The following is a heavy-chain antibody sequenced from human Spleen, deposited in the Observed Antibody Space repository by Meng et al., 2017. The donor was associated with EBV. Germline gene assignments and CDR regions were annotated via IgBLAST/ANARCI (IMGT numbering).Heavy chain of an antibody. CDR1: GGTFRSDA. D-gene: IGHD3-10*01. J-gene: IGHJ4*02. CDR2: LIPMVGAP. CDR3: ASESGRGFTPDY. V-gene: IGHV1-69*01. Sequence: QVQLLQSGAEVKKPGSSVKVSCRTSGGTFRSDAVSWVRQAPGQGLEWMGGLIPMVGAPHYAQKFQGRVTIIADESTSTHSMELNGLRSEGTAMYYCASESGRGFTPDYWGQGTLVTVSS.